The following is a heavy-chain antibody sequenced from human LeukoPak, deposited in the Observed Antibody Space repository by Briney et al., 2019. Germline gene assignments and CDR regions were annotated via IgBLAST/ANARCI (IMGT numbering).Heavy chain of an antibody. CDR3: ARDGAVY. J-gene: IGHJ4*02. D-gene: IGHD4/OR15-4a*01. Sequence: GGSLRLSCAASGFTFSSYWTSWVRQAPGKGLEWVANIKQDGSEKYYVDSVKGRFTISRDNAKNSLYLQMDSLRAEDTAVYYCARDGAVYWGQGTLVTVSS. V-gene: IGHV3-7*03. CDR1: GFTFSSYW. CDR2: IKQDGSEK.